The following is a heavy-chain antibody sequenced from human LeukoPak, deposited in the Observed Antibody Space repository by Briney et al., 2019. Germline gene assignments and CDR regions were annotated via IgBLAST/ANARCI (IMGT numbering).Heavy chain of an antibody. J-gene: IGHJ3*02. D-gene: IGHD3-10*01. CDR1: GFTFSTYW. CDR2: IKQDGSEK. CDR3: ARDSGIIAFDI. Sequence: PGGSLRLSCAASGFTFSTYWMSWVRQAPGKGPEWVANIKQDGSEKYYMDSVKGRFTISRDNAKSSLYLQMNSLRAEDTAVYYCARDSGIIAFDIWGQRAMVTVSS. V-gene: IGHV3-7*01.